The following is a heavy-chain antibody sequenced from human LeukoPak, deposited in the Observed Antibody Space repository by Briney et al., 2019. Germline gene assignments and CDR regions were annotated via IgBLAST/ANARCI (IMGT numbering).Heavy chain of an antibody. D-gene: IGHD7-27*01. CDR3: ARDRNALGLDY. J-gene: IGHJ4*02. Sequence: PGGSLGLSCAASGFPFSSYSMNWVRQAPGKGLEWVSSISSSSGYIYYADSVKGRFTISRGNAKNSLYLQMNSLRAEDTAVYYCARDRNALGLDYWGQGTLVTVSS. CDR1: GFPFSSYS. V-gene: IGHV3-21*01. CDR2: ISSSSGYI.